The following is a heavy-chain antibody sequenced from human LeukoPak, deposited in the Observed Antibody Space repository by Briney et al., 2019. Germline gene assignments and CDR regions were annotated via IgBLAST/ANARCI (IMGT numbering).Heavy chain of an antibody. D-gene: IGHD6-13*01. Sequence: PSETLSLTCTVSGGSISSSSYYWGWIRQPPGKGLEWIGSIYYSGSTYYSPSLKSRVTISVDTSKNQFSLKLSSVTAADTAVYYCARLGPLVSEGDYWGQGTLVTVSS. J-gene: IGHJ4*02. V-gene: IGHV4-39*01. CDR3: ARLGPLVSEGDY. CDR1: GGSISSSSYY. CDR2: IYYSGST.